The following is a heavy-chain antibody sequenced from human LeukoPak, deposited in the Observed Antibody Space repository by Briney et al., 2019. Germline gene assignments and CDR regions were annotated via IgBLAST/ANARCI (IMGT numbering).Heavy chain of an antibody. Sequence: PSETLSLTCTVSGGSISSYYWSWIRQPPGKGLEWIGYIYYSGSTNYNPSLKSRVTISVDTSKNQFSLKLSSVTAADTAVYYCARYHGSMLDYWGQGTLVTVSS. J-gene: IGHJ4*02. CDR3: ARYHGSMLDY. D-gene: IGHD2-8*01. V-gene: IGHV4-59*01. CDR1: GGSISSYY. CDR2: IYYSGST.